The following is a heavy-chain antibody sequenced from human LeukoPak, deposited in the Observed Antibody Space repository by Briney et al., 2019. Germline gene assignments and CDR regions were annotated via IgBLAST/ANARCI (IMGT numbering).Heavy chain of an antibody. CDR2: IYYSGST. D-gene: IGHD3-22*01. CDR1: GGSISSGDYY. J-gene: IGHJ4*02. CDR3: ASFPYYYDSSGIDY. V-gene: IGHV4-30-4*01. Sequence: SETLSLTCTVSGGSISSGDYYWSWIRQPPGKGLEWIGYIYYSGSTYYNPSLKSRVTISVDTSKNQFSLKLSSVTAADTAVYYCASFPYYYDSSGIDYWGQGTLVTVSS.